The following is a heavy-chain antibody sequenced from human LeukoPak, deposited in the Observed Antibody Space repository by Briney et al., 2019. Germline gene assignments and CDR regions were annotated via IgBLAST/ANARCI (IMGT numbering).Heavy chain of an antibody. J-gene: IGHJ4*02. CDR1: GFTFSSYG. D-gene: IGHD5-18*01. V-gene: IGHV3-30*18. CDR3: AKAPERGYSYGYFNY. CDR2: TSYDGSNK. Sequence: PGGSLRLSCAASGFTFSSYGMHWVRQAPGKGLERVAVTSYDGSNKYYADSVKGRFTISRDNSKNTLYLQMNSLRAEDTAVYYCAKAPERGYSYGYFNYWGQGTLVTVSS.